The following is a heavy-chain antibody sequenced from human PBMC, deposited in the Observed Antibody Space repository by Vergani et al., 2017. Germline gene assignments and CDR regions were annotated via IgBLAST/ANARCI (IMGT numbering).Heavy chain of an antibody. CDR3: ARQSGHDLGGYFDF. CDR1: GYSISSGYY. V-gene: IGHV4-38-2*02. Sequence: QVQLQESGPGLLKPSETLSLTCTVSGYSISSGYYWGWIRQPPGKGLEWIGSISHSGYTFYSPSLKSRVSMSVDTSKNQFSLRVNSVTAADTAVYYCARQSGHDLGGYFDFWGQGTRLTVSS. D-gene: IGHD5-12*01. CDR2: ISHSGYT. J-gene: IGHJ4*02.